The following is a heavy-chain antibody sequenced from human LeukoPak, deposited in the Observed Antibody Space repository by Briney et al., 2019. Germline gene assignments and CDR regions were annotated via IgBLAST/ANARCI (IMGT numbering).Heavy chain of an antibody. V-gene: IGHV1-8*01. Sequence: ASVKVSCKSSGYTFTSNDINWVRHATGQGLEWMGWMNPNSGNTGYAQKFQGRVTMTRNTSISTAYMELSSLRSEDTAVYYCARKMDSYDSRGYQVWGQGTLVTVSS. CDR2: MNPNSGNT. CDR1: GYTFTSND. D-gene: IGHD3-22*01. J-gene: IGHJ4*02. CDR3: ARKMDSYDSRGYQV.